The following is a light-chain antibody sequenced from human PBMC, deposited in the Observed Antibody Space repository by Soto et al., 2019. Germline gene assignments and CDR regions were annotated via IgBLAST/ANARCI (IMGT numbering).Light chain of an antibody. Sequence: DIQMTQSPSTLSASVGVRVTFACRASQRIVDWLAWYQQQPGKAPKLLIYKASNLECGVPSRFGGSGSGSEFTLTISNLQTDDFTTYSCHQYKFNPLTSGQGNPVESK. CDR2: KAS. V-gene: IGKV1-5*03. CDR1: QRIVDW. J-gene: IGKJ1*01. CDR3: HQYKFNPLT.